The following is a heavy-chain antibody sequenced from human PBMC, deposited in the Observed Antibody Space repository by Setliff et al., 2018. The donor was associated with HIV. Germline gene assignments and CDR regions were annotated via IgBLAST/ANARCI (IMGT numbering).Heavy chain of an antibody. CDR2: INSAGSGA. D-gene: IGHD1-20*01. CDR3: VKERRYNWDPPWGYFDY. V-gene: IGHV3-23*03. Sequence: GESLKISCAASGFTFNYYAMAWVRQAPGKGLEWVSIINSAGSGAHFADSVKGRFNISRDNSKKTLYLQMNNLRGEDTALYYCVKERRYNWDPPWGYFDYWGQGALVTVSS. CDR1: GFTFNYYA. J-gene: IGHJ4*02.